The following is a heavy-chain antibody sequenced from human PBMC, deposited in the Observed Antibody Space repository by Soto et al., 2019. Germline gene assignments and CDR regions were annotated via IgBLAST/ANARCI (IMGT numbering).Heavy chain of an antibody. D-gene: IGHD2-15*01. J-gene: IGHJ5*02. CDR1: GGSVTRFNYY. Sequence: QVQLEESGPGLVKTSETLSLTCSVSGGSVTRFNYYWSWIRQPPGKGLEWIGYIYNSGSTIYNLLIKSRGAISLDTSKILFSLRLTSLTAADTAVYYCATHHAPGYFPFDTCGQGTLVTVFS. CDR3: ATHHAPGYFPFDT. CDR2: IYNSGST. V-gene: IGHV4-61*03.